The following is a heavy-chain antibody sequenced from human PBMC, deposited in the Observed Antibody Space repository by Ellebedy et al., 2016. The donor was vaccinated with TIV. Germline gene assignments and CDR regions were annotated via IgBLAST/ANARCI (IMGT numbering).Heavy chain of an antibody. D-gene: IGHD4-17*01. CDR3: ASDGDDRAFDI. V-gene: IGHV1-69*13. CDR1: GGTFSTYT. Sequence: SVKVSCXASGGTFSTYTISWVRQAPGQGLEWMGGIIPIFGTANYAQKFQGRVTITADESTSTAYMELSSLRSEDAAVYYCASDGDDRAFDIWGQGTMVTVSS. J-gene: IGHJ3*02. CDR2: IIPIFGTA.